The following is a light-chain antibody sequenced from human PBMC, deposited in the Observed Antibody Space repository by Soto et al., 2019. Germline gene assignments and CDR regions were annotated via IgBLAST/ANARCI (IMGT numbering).Light chain of an antibody. CDR3: QQYGNSPPLT. Sequence: EIVLTQSPATLSLSPGERATLSCGASQSVSSSYLAWYQQKPGLAPRLLIYGASSRATDIPDRFSGSGYGTDFTLTISRLEPDDFAVYYCQQYGNSPPLTFGGGTKVDIK. CDR2: GAS. J-gene: IGKJ4*01. V-gene: IGKV3D-20*01. CDR1: QSVSSSY.